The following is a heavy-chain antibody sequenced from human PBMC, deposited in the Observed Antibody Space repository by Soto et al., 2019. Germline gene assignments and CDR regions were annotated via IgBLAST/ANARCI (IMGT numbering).Heavy chain of an antibody. J-gene: IGHJ6*02. V-gene: IGHV3-48*03. CDR2: ISSSGSTI. CDR3: ARDREVRGVIITLSDYYYYGMDV. CDR1: GFNFSSYE. D-gene: IGHD3-10*01. Sequence: PGGSLRLSCAASGFNFSSYEMNWVRQAPGKGLEWVSYISSSGSTIYYADSVKGRFTISRDNAKNSLYLQMNSLRAEDTAVYYCARDREVRGVIITLSDYYYYGMDVWGQGTTVTVSS.